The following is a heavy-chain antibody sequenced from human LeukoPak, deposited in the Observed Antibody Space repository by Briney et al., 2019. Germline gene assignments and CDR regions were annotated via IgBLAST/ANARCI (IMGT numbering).Heavy chain of an antibody. V-gene: IGHV3-23*01. CDR1: GFTFSDYS. Sequence: GGSLRLSCAASGFTFSDYSMNWVRQAPGKGLEWVSVIGDSGDPTYYADSVKGRFTISRDNSKNTLYLQMNSLRAEDTALYYCAKDARRSSGWYFFDHWGQGTLVTVSS. J-gene: IGHJ4*02. CDR3: AKDARRSSGWYFFDH. CDR2: IGDSGDPT. D-gene: IGHD6-19*01.